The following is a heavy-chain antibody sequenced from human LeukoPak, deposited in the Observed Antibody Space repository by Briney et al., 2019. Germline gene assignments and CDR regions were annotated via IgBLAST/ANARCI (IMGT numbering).Heavy chain of an antibody. J-gene: IGHJ4*02. CDR2: IWYDGSNK. Sequence: PGGSLRLSCAASGFTFSNYWMSWVRQAPGKGLEWVAVIWYDGSNKYYADSVKGRFTISRDNSKNTLYLQMNSLRAEDTAVYYCARGHYYGSGSYYNPYYWGQGTLVTVSS. CDR1: GFTFSNYW. CDR3: ARGHYYGSGSYYNPYY. D-gene: IGHD3-10*01. V-gene: IGHV3-33*08.